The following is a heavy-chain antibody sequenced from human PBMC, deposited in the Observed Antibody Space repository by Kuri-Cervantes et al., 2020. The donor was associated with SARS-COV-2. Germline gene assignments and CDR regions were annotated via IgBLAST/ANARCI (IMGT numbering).Heavy chain of an antibody. CDR1: GFTFSDYY. CDR2: ISTSGGSI. V-gene: IGHV3-11*04. J-gene: IGHJ4*02. CDR3: AREFRGDYFDY. Sequence: GGSLRLSCVASGFTFSDYYFTWIRQAPGKGLEWVSYISTSGGSIFYADSVKGRFTISRDNAKNSLYLQMNSLRAEDTAVYYCAREFRGDYFDYWGQGTLVTVSS.